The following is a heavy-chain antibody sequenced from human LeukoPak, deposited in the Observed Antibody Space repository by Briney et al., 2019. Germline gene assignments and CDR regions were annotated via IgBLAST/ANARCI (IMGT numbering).Heavy chain of an antibody. J-gene: IGHJ5*02. V-gene: IGHV3-64D*08. Sequence: GGSLRLSCSASGFTFSSYNMHWVRQAPGKGLEYVSVISSNGGSTYYPDSVKGRFTISRGNSRNTLYLQMSSLRADDTAVYYCVKPYESWGQGTLVTVSS. CDR2: ISSNGGST. CDR1: GFTFSSYN. D-gene: IGHD3-22*01. CDR3: VKPYES.